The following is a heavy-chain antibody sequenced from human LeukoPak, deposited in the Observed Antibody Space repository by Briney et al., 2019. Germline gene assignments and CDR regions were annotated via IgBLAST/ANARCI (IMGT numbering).Heavy chain of an antibody. CDR3: VRHVGFSSGFDL. V-gene: IGHV4-39*01. J-gene: IGHJ4*02. CDR2: ISYSGRA. CDR1: DYSVSNSNSF. D-gene: IGHD6-19*01. Sequence: SSETLSLTCTVSDYSVSNSNSFWGSIRQPPGKGLKWIGTISYSGRAYYNPSLKSRVTISVDTSRNQFSLRLNSVTAADTAVYYCVRHVGFSSGFDLWGQGTLVTVSS.